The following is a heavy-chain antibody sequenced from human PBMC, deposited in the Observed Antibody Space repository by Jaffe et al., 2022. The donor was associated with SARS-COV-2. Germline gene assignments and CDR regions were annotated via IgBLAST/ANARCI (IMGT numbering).Heavy chain of an antibody. Sequence: EVQLVESGGGLVQPGGSLRLSCAASGFTFSSYWMSWVRQAPGKGLEWVANIKQDGSEKYYVDSVKGRFTISRDNAKNSLYLQMNSLRAEDTAVYYCARDQGDVYAKWFDPWGQGTLVTVSS. CDR2: IKQDGSEK. CDR1: GFTFSSYW. CDR3: ARDQGDVYAKWFDP. D-gene: IGHD2-8*01. J-gene: IGHJ5*02. V-gene: IGHV3-7*01.